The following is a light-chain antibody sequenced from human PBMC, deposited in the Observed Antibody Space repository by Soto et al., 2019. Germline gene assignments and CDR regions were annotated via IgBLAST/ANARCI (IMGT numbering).Light chain of an antibody. J-gene: IGKJ3*01. CDR3: QQYKSYPRA. Sequence: DIQMTQSPSTLSASIGDRVTITCRASQSLSGWLAWYQQKPGKAPKLLIYKTSNLESGVPSRFSGSGSGTVFALTISSLQPDDFAIYYCQQYKSYPRAFGPGTKVYI. CDR1: QSLSGW. V-gene: IGKV1-5*03. CDR2: KTS.